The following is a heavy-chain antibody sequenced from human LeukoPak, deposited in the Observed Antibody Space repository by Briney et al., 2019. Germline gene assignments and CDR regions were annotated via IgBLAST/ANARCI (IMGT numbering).Heavy chain of an antibody. D-gene: IGHD3-22*01. CDR2: ISGRGDGT. CDR3: ARGGDDSSGYPYYSGMDV. V-gene: IGHV3-23*01. CDR1: GFTFSSYS. Sequence: GGSLRLSCAASGFTFSSYSMSWVRQAPGKGLEWVSSISGRGDGTFWTDSVTGRFTISRDNSKNTLYLQTNSLRAEDTALYYCARGGDDSSGYPYYSGMDVWGQGTTVTVSS. J-gene: IGHJ6*02.